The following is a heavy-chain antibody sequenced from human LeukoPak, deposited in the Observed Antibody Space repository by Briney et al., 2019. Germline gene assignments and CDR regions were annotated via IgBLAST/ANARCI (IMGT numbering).Heavy chain of an antibody. J-gene: IGHJ4*02. D-gene: IGHD1-26*01. V-gene: IGHV4-39*07. CDR3: ARDSAMGSTSFDS. CDR1: GGSISSGGYY. CDR2: IFYSGGA. Sequence: PSETLSLTCTVSGGSISSGGYYWGWIRQPPGKGLEWIGSIFYSGGAYYNPSLKSRVTISVDTSKNQFSLKLSSVTAADTAVYYCARDSAMGSTSFDSWGQGTLVTVSS.